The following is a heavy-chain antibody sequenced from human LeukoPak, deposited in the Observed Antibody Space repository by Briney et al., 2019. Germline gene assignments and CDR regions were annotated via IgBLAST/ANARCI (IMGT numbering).Heavy chain of an antibody. CDR2: ISPTGSTT. D-gene: IGHD6-6*01. Sequence: GGSLRLSCTASGFSFSGHWMHWARQLPGKGLVWVSRISPTGSTTSYADSVKGRFSVSRDNAKNTLYLQVNNLRAEDTAVYYCARGPNSNWSGLDFWGQGTLLTVSS. CDR3: ARGPNSNWSGLDF. J-gene: IGHJ4*02. V-gene: IGHV3-74*01. CDR1: GFSFSGHW.